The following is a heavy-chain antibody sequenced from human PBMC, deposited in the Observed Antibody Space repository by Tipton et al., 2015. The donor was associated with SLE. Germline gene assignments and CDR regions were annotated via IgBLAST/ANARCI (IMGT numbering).Heavy chain of an antibody. CDR3: ARVIVGATGWFDP. D-gene: IGHD1-26*01. Sequence: TLSLTCAVYGGSFSGYCWSCIRQPPGKGLEWIGEINHSGSTNYNPSLKSRVTISIDTSKNQFFLKLSSVTAADTAVYYCARVIVGATGWFDPWGQGTLVTVSS. CDR2: INHSGST. V-gene: IGHV4-34*01. J-gene: IGHJ5*02. CDR1: GGSFSGYC.